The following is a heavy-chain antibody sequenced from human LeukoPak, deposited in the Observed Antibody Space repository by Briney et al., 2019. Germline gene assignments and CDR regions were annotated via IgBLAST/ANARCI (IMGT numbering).Heavy chain of an antibody. Sequence: GGSLRLSCSASGFPFSSYAMHWVCQAPGKGLEYVSAVSDSGGSTYYADSVKGRFTISRDNSKNTLYLQMSSLRAEDTAVYFCVRGYSFGPYGMDVWGQGTTVTVSS. V-gene: IGHV3-64D*09. CDR1: GFPFSSYA. D-gene: IGHD2-15*01. CDR2: VSDSGGST. CDR3: VRGYSFGPYGMDV. J-gene: IGHJ6*02.